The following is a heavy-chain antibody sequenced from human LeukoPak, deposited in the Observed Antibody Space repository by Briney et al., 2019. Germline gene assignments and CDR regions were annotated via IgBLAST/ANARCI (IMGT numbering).Heavy chain of an antibody. CDR2: ISYDGSNK. CDR1: GFTFSSYA. V-gene: IGHV3-30*04. Sequence: PGRSLRLSCAASGFTFSSYAMHWVRQAPGKGLEWVAVISYDGSNKYYADSVKGRFTISRDNSKNTLYLQMNSLRAEDTAVYYCARDGIGELLGPYDYWAREPWSPSPQ. CDR3: ARDGIGELLGPYDY. D-gene: IGHD3-10*01. J-gene: IGHJ4*02.